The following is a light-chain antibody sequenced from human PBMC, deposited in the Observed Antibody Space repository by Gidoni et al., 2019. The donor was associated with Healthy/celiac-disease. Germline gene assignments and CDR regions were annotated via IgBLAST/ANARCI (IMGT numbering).Light chain of an antibody. CDR3: QQYNNWPPWT. J-gene: IGKJ1*01. CDR1: QSVSSN. CDR2: GAS. V-gene: IGKV3-15*01. Sequence: EIVMTQSPATLSVSPGERATLSCRASQSVSSNLAWYQQKPGQAPRLLIYGASTRATGIPARFSGSGSGNEFTLTISRLQSEDFAVYYCQQYNNWPPWTFGQXTKVEIK.